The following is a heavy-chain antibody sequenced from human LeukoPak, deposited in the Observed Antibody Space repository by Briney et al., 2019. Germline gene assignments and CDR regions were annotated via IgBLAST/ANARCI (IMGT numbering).Heavy chain of an antibody. CDR3: AKEASITGAGDF. Sequence: GGSLRLSCVASGFTFSNYAMSWVRPAPGKGLEYVSPISASGLSTYYTDSVRGRFTNSRDNSKNTLYLQMHSLRAEDTAVYYCAKEASITGAGDFWGQGALVTVSS. V-gene: IGHV3-23*01. D-gene: IGHD1-20*01. CDR1: GFTFSNYA. J-gene: IGHJ4*02. CDR2: ISASGLST.